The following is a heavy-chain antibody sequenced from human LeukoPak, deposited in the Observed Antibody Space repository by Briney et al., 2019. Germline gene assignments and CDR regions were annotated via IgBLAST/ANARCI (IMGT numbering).Heavy chain of an antibody. V-gene: IGHV4-59*01. J-gene: IGHJ4*02. Sequence: SETLSLTCTVSGGSISSYYWSWIRQPPGKGLEWIGYIYYSGSTNYNPSLKSLVTISVDTSKNQFSLKLSSVTAADTAVYYCARDVSPNGVVDYWGQGTLVTVSS. CDR1: GGSISSYY. CDR3: ARDVSPNGVVDY. D-gene: IGHD2-8*01. CDR2: IYYSGST.